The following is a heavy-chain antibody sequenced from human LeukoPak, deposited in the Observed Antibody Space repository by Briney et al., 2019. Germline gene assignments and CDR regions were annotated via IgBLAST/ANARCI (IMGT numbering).Heavy chain of an antibody. CDR3: ATDSSRNY. CDR1: GFTFSSYA. D-gene: IGHD6-13*01. Sequence: GGSLRLSCAASGFTFSSYAMHWVRQAPGKGLEWVAVISYDGSNKYYADSVKGRFTISRDNSKNTLYLQMNSLRAEDTAVYYCATDSSRNYWGQGTLVTVSS. J-gene: IGHJ4*02. V-gene: IGHV3-30-3*01. CDR2: ISYDGSNK.